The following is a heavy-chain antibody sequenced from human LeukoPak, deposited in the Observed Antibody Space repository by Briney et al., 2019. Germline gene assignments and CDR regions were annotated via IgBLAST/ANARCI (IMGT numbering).Heavy chain of an antibody. D-gene: IGHD3-22*01. CDR2: ISGSGGST. CDR1: GFTFSSYA. Sequence: GGSLRLSCAASGFTFSSYAMSWVRQAPGKGLEWVSAISGSGGSTYYADSVKGRFTISRDNSKNTLYLQMNSLRAEDTAVYYCAKSYYYDSSGYYAFDYWGQGTLVTVSS. CDR3: AKSYYYDSSGYYAFDY. J-gene: IGHJ4*02. V-gene: IGHV3-23*01.